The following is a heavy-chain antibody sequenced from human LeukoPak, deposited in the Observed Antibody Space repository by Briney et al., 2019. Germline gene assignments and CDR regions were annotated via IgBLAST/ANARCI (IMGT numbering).Heavy chain of an antibody. CDR1: GYTFTSYG. J-gene: IGHJ4*02. CDR2: ISGYNGNT. D-gene: IGHD5-18*01. CDR3: ARAPRGYSYGYLDF. V-gene: IGHV1-18*04. Sequence: ASVKVSCKASGYTFTSYGISWVRQAPGQGLEWMGWISGYNGNTNYAQKVQGRVNMTTDISTSTAYMELRSLRSDDTAVCYCARAPRGYSYGYLDFWGQGSLVTVSS.